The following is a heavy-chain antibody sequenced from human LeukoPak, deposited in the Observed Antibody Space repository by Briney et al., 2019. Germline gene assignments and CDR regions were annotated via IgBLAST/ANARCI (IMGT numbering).Heavy chain of an antibody. CDR3: AELGITMIGGV. Sequence: GGSLRLSCAASGFTFRSMHWVRQAPGKGLEWVSYISSSGSTIYYADSVKGRFTISRDNAKNPLYLQMNSLRAEDTAVYYCAELGITMIGGVWGKGTTVTISS. V-gene: IGHV3-48*03. D-gene: IGHD3-10*02. J-gene: IGHJ6*04. CDR2: ISSSGSTI. CDR1: GFTFRS.